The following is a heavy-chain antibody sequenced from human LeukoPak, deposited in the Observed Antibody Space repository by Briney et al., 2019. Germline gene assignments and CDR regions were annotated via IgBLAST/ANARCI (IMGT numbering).Heavy chain of an antibody. J-gene: IGHJ2*01. CDR3: AKAPSIAARPVGYWYFDL. CDR1: GFTFSSYS. V-gene: IGHV3-21*04. Sequence: GGSLRLSCAASGFTFSSYSMNWVRQAPGKGLEWVSSTFQGGGEIHYADSVRGRFTISRDNSRSTLFLQMNSLRAEDTAVYYCAKAPSIAARPVGYWYFDLWGRGTLVTVSS. D-gene: IGHD6-6*01. CDR2: TFQGGGEI.